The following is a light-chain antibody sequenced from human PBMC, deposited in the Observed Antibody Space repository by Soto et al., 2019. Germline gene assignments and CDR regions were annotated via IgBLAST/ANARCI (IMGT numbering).Light chain of an antibody. CDR1: QSVSSY. Sequence: EIVLTQSPGTLSLYPGERATLSCRASQSVSSYLAWYQQKPGQAPRLLMYGASSRATGIPDRFSGSGSGTDFTLTINRLEPEDFAVYYCQHYGSSPPYTFGQGTKLEIK. V-gene: IGKV3-20*01. CDR3: QHYGSSPPYT. CDR2: GAS. J-gene: IGKJ2*01.